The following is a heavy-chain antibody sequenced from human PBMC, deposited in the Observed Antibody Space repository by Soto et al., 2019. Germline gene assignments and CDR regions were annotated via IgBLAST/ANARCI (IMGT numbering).Heavy chain of an antibody. CDR1: GGSISSSNW. V-gene: IGHV4-4*02. Sequence: SGTLSLTCTVSGGSISSSNWYWGWVRQSPGKGLEWIADMFHSGSTNYSPSLESRVTLSVDKSKNQFSLKMNSVTAADTAVYFCVMSPGWYKIDSWGQGILVTVSS. J-gene: IGHJ4*02. CDR3: VMSPGWYKIDS. CDR2: MFHSGST. D-gene: IGHD6-19*01.